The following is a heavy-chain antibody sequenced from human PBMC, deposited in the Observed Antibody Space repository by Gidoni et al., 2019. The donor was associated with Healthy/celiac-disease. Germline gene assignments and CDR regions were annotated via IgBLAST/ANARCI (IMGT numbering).Heavy chain of an antibody. J-gene: IGHJ4*02. D-gene: IGHD1-26*01. CDR2: IYYSGST. CDR3: ARVGATIIYFDY. CDR1: GGSTSSSSYY. Sequence: QPQLQASGPGLVQPSETLSLTCTVSGGSTSSSSYYWGWIRQPPGKGLEWIGSIYYSGSTYYNPSLKSRVTISVDTSKNQFSLKLSSVTAADTAVYYCARVGATIIYFDYWGQGTLVTVSS. V-gene: IGHV4-39*01.